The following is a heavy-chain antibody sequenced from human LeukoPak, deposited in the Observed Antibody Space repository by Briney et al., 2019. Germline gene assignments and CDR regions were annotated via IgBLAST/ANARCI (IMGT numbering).Heavy chain of an antibody. D-gene: IGHD4-17*01. J-gene: IGHJ4*02. CDR2: IKQDGSEK. Sequence: GGSLRLSCAASGFTFSGYWMSWVRQAPGKGLEWVANIKQDGSEKYYVDSVKGRFTISRDNAKNSLYLQMNSLRAEDTAVYYCARDTVTTRPSDYWGQGTLVTVSS. CDR3: ARDTVTTRPSDY. CDR1: GFTFSGYW. V-gene: IGHV3-7*01.